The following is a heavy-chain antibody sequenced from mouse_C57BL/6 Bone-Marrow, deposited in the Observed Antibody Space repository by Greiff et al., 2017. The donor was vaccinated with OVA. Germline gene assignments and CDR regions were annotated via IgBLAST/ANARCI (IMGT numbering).Heavy chain of an antibody. D-gene: IGHD1-1*01. V-gene: IGHV1-69*01. CDR3: ARGNYYGSSYVLDY. CDR2: IDPSDSYT. Sequence: VQLQQPGAELVMPGASVKLSCKASGYTFTSYWMHWVKQRPGQGLEWIGEIDPSDSYTNYNQKFKGKSTLTVDKSSSTAYMQLSSLTSEDSAVYYCARGNYYGSSYVLDYWGRGTTLTVSS. CDR1: GYTFTSYW. J-gene: IGHJ2*01.